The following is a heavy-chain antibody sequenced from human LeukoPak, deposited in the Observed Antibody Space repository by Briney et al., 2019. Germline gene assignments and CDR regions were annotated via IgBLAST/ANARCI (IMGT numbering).Heavy chain of an antibody. Sequence: PGGPLRLSCAASGFIFSDYWMGWVRQAPGKGPEWVASIKPDGNEQYYVDSVRGRFTISRDNSKDSLLLQVGSLRDDDTAVYYCARERVSAYDYWGQGTLVTVSS. CDR3: ARERVSAYDY. CDR1: GFIFSDYW. V-gene: IGHV3-7*01. CDR2: IKPDGNEQ. J-gene: IGHJ4*02.